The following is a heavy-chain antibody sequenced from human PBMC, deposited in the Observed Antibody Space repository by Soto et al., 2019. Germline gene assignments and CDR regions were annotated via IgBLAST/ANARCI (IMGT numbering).Heavy chain of an antibody. V-gene: IGHV4-31*03. CDR1: GGSISSGGYY. Sequence: PSETLSLTCTVSGGSISSGGYYWSWIRQHPGKGLEWIGYIYYSGSTYYNPSLKSRVTISVDTSKNQFSLKLSSVAAADTAVYYCASRFNNGDSQYYYYYYGMDVWGQGTTVTVS. CDR3: ASRFNNGDSQYYYYYYGMDV. CDR2: IYYSGST. D-gene: IGHD4-17*01. J-gene: IGHJ6*01.